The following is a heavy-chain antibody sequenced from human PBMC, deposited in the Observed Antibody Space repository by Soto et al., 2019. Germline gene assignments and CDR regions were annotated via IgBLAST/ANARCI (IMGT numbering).Heavy chain of an antibody. J-gene: IGHJ4*02. CDR3: ARGCTDRRDFDY. CDR1: GGSFSGYY. Sequence: SETLSLTCAVYGGSFSGYYWSWIRQPPGKGLEWIGEINHSGSTTYNPSLKSRVTISVDTSKNQFSLKLSSVTAADTAVYYCARGCTDRRDFDYWGQGTLVTVSS. V-gene: IGHV4-34*01. CDR2: INHSGST. D-gene: IGHD2-2*01.